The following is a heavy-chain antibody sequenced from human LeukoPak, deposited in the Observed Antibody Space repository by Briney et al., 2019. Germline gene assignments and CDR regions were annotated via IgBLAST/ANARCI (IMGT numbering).Heavy chain of an antibody. J-gene: IGHJ4*02. CDR3: ARLDYYYGSSGHDLSAGDY. D-gene: IGHD3-22*01. Sequence: PGGSLRLSCAASGFTFSSYAMSWVRQPPGKGLEWIGEIFHSGTTNYSPSLKSRVTISIDKSKNQFSLRLSSVTAADTAFYYCARLDYYYGSSGHDLSAGDYWGQGILVTVSS. CDR2: IFHSGTT. V-gene: IGHV4-4*02. CDR1: GFTFSSYAM.